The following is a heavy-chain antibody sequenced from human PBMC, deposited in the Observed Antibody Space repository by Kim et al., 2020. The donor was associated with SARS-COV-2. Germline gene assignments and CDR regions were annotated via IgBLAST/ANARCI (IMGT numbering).Heavy chain of an antibody. D-gene: IGHD3-10*01. V-gene: IGHV3-23*01. CDR3: AKDPGLLWFGESQYYFDY. J-gene: IGHJ4*02. CDR1: GFTFTNYA. CDR2: ISGSGGST. Sequence: GGSLRLSCAASGFTFTNYAMTWVRQAPGKGLEWVSGISGSGGSTYYADSVKGRFTISRDNSKNTVYLQMNSLRAEDTAVYYCAKDPGLLWFGESQYYFDYWGQGTLVTVSS.